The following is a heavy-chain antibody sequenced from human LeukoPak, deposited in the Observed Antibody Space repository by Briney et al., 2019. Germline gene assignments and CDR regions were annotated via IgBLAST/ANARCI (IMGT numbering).Heavy chain of an antibody. CDR3: ARSPSYVGLYGMDV. J-gene: IGHJ6*02. V-gene: IGHV1-3*01. Sequence: PGGSLRLSCAASGYTFTSYAMHWVRQAPGQRLEWMGWINAGNGNTKYSQKFQGRVTITRDTSASTAYMELSSLRSEDTAVYYCARSPSYVGLYGMDVWGQGTTVTVSS. CDR1: GYTFTSYA. D-gene: IGHD5-18*01. CDR2: INAGNGNT.